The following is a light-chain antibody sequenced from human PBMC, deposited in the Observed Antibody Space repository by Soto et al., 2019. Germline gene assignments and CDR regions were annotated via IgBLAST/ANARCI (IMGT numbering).Light chain of an antibody. CDR2: ENN. V-gene: IGLV1-51*02. J-gene: IGLJ1*01. CDR3: AAWDSPDYV. CDR1: SSNIGNNY. Sequence: QSVLTQPPSVSAAPGQRVTISCSGSSSNIGNNYVSWYQHFPGTAPRLLIYENNVRPSGIPDRFSGSKSGTSATLGIIGLQTGDEADYYCAAWDSPDYVFGTGTKLTVL.